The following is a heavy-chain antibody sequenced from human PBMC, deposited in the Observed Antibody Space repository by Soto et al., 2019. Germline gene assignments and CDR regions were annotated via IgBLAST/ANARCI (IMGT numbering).Heavy chain of an antibody. Sequence: QVQLVQSGAEVKKPGASVKVSCKASGYTFTSYGISWVRQAPGQGLEWMGWISAYNGNTNYAQKLQGRGTMTKDTSTSTAYMELKSLRSDDTAVYYCARRVLGYCSSTSCYRDDAFDIWGQGTMVTVSS. V-gene: IGHV1-18*01. CDR1: GYTFTSYG. D-gene: IGHD2-2*01. CDR2: ISAYNGNT. J-gene: IGHJ3*02. CDR3: ARRVLGYCSSTSCYRDDAFDI.